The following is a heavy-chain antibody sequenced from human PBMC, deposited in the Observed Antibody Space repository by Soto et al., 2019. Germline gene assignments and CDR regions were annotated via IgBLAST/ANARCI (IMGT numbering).Heavy chain of an antibody. D-gene: IGHD6-13*01. J-gene: IGHJ5*01. CDR3: ASGLVEYSSSWFDY. CDR1: GGTFTGYW. V-gene: IGHV3-74*01. CDR2: INSDGSST. Sequence: GGSLRLSCAASGGTFTGYWMHWVRQAPGMGLVWVSRINSDGSSTNYADSVKGRFTISRDNAKNMVYLQMNSLRAEDTAVYYCASGLVEYSSSWFDYWGQGTPVTVSS.